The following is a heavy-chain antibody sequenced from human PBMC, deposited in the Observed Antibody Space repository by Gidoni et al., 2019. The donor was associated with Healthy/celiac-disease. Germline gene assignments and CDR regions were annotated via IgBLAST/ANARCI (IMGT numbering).Heavy chain of an antibody. V-gene: IGHV3-21*01. Sequence: EVQLVESGGGLVKPGGSLRLSCAASGFTFRSCSRHWVRQAPGKGLEWVSSISSSSSYIYYADSVKGRFTISRDNAKNSLYLQMNSLRAEDTAVYYCARGCIAAAQRAFDIWGQGTMVTVSS. CDR1: GFTFRSCS. CDR3: ARGCIAAAQRAFDI. J-gene: IGHJ3*02. D-gene: IGHD6-13*01. CDR2: ISSSSSYI.